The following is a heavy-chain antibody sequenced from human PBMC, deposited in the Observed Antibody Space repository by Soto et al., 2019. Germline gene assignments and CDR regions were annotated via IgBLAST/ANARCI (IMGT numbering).Heavy chain of an antibody. D-gene: IGHD3-3*01. CDR1: GFIFSSYS. CDR3: ARWPRDFWSGYYTFDY. V-gene: IGHV3-7*01. Sequence: GGSLKLSCAASGFIFSSYSMSWVGQAPGKGLEWVANIKQDGSEKYYVDSVKGRFTISRDNAKNSLYLQMNSLRAEDTAVYYCARWPRDFWSGYYTFDYWGQGTLVTVSS. CDR2: IKQDGSEK. J-gene: IGHJ4*02.